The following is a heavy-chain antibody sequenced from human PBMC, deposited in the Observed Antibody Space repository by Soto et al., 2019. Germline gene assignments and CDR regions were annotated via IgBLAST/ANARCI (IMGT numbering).Heavy chain of an antibody. CDR2: TSHDGVT. Sequence: QVQLQESGPRLVKPSGTLSLTCAVSGCSIGNVSWWGWFRQSPGKGLGCIGETSHDGVTNYNPSLEGRVAISLPKRNNPFYHDQHSVTAPDTAMYSSGIHAHWPRPGCGVGWFDPWGPGTLVSVSS. V-gene: IGHV4-4*02. D-gene: IGHD6-25*01. J-gene: IGHJ5*02. CDR1: GCSIGNVSW. CDR3: GIHAHWPRPGCGVGWFDP.